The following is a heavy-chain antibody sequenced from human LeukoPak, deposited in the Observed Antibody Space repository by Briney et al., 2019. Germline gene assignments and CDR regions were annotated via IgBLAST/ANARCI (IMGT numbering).Heavy chain of an antibody. CDR1: GGSISSSSYY. Sequence: PSETLSLTCTVSGGSISSSSYYWGWIRQPPGKGLEWIGSIYYSGSTYYNPSLKSRVTIFVDTSKNQFSLKLSSVTAADTAVYYCARSVREDYDILTGSLFDLWGRGTLVTVSS. D-gene: IGHD3-9*01. V-gene: IGHV4-39*01. J-gene: IGHJ2*01. CDR3: ARSVREDYDILTGSLFDL. CDR2: IYYSGST.